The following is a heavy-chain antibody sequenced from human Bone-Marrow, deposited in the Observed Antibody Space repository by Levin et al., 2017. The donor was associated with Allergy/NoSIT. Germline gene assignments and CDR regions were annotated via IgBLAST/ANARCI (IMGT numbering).Heavy chain of an antibody. D-gene: IGHD5-18*01. J-gene: IGHJ6*02. V-gene: IGHV3-30*04. CDR2: VSFDGTNK. CDR1: GFTFNTYA. Sequence: GGSLRLSCAASGFTFNTYAMHWVRLAPGKGLEWVAVVSFDGTNKYYGDYVRGRFTISRDNSMNTLSLEMNSLRAEDTGMYYCARGTHSASYFYYGLDFWGQGTTVTVSS. CDR3: ARGTHSASYFYYGLDF.